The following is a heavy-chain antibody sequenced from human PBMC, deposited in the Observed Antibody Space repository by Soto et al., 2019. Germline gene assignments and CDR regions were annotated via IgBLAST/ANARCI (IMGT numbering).Heavy chain of an antibody. CDR2: ISESGGST. V-gene: IGHV3-23*01. J-gene: IGHJ4*02. Sequence: PGGSLRLSCAASGFSFSYYAMIWVRQAPGKGLEWVSVISESGGSTHYADSVRGRFTVSRDNSKNSLSLRMNSLRDEDTAVYFCAKRSPYSSGWYSPIFDYWGQGALVTVSS. CDR1: GFSFSYYA. D-gene: IGHD6-13*01. CDR3: AKRSPYSSGWYSPIFDY.